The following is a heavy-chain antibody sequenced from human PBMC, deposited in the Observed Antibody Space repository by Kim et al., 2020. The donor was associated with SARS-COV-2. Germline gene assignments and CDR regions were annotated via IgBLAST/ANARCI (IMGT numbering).Heavy chain of an antibody. CDR3: ARDIIDAVAGPPRGDY. CDR1: GFTVSSNY. J-gene: IGHJ4*02. V-gene: IGHV3-53*01. D-gene: IGHD6-19*01. Sequence: GGSLRLSCAASGFTVSSNYMSWVRQAPGKGLEWVSVIYSGGSTYYADSVKGRFTISRDNSKNTLYLQMNSLRAEDTAVYYCARDIIDAVAGPPRGDYWGQGTLVTVSS. CDR2: IYSGGST.